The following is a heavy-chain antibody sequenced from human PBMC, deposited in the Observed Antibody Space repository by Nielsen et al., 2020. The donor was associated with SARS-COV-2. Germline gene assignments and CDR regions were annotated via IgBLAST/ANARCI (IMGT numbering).Heavy chain of an antibody. CDR1: GGSISSGGYY. D-gene: IGHD3-22*01. Sequence: SETLSLTCTVSGGSISSGGYYWSWIRQHPGKGLEWIGYIFYSGSTYYNPSLKSRVTISVDTSKNQFSLKLSSVTAADTAVYYCARAPITMIVVVNAFDIWGQGTMVTVSS. CDR3: ARAPITMIVVVNAFDI. V-gene: IGHV4-31*03. CDR2: IFYSGST. J-gene: IGHJ3*02.